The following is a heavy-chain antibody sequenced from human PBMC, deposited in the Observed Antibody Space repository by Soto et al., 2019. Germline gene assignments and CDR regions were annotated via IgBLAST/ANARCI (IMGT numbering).Heavy chain of an antibody. CDR1: GGSVTNDS. Sequence: PSETLSLTCSVSGGSVTNDSWRWIRQPPGTGLEWIACISKSGITNYNPSLKSRVTISVHTSKPQFSLRLRSVTAADTAVYYYARDVYSRPRIWGQGTLVTV. CDR2: ISKSGIT. CDR3: ARDVYSRPRI. D-gene: IGHD6-13*01. J-gene: IGHJ4*02. V-gene: IGHV4-59*02.